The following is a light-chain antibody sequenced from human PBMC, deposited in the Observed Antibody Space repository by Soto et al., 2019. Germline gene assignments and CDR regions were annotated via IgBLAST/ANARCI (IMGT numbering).Light chain of an antibody. CDR1: SSDVGGYKF. Sequence: QSALTQPASVSASPGQSITISCTGTSSDVGGYKFVSWYQQHPGKAPKLIIYDVSKRPSGISNRFSGSKSGNTASLTISGLQAEDEADYYCSSYTSSTTVIFGGGTKLTVL. V-gene: IGLV2-14*01. CDR2: DVS. J-gene: IGLJ2*01. CDR3: SSYTSSTTVI.